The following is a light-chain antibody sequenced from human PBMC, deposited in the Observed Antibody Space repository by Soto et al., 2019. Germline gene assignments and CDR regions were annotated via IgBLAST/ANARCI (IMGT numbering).Light chain of an antibody. CDR2: DAS. V-gene: IGKV1-13*02. Sequence: AIQLTQSPSSLSASVGDRVTITCRASQGISSALAWYQQKPGKAPKLLIYDASSLESGVPSRFSGSGSGTDFTLTFTSLQPEVFEPYYGHQFNICPLPFGGGTKVDIK. CDR3: HQFNICPLP. J-gene: IGKJ4*01. CDR1: QGISSA.